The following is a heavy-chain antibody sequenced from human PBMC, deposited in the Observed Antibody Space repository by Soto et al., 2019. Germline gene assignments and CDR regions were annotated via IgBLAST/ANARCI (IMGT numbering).Heavy chain of an antibody. D-gene: IGHD6-6*01. Sequence: QITLKESGPALVKPTQTLTLTCTFSGFSLSTSGVDVGWIRQPPGKALEWLALIYWDADKRYSPSLKSRLTITKDTSKNQGVLTMTNMDPLDTATYYCAHRRPYSNSPEYFFDYWGQGTMVTVSS. CDR3: AHRRPYSNSPEYFFDY. V-gene: IGHV2-5*02. CDR2: IYWDADK. CDR1: GFSLSTSGVD. J-gene: IGHJ4*02.